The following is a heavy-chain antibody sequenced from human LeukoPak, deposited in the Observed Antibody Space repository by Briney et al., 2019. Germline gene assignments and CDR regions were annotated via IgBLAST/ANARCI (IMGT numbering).Heavy chain of an antibody. Sequence: ASVKVSCKASGYTFTSYGISWVRQAPGQGLEWMGWISAHNGNTNYAQKLQGRVTMTTDTSTSTAYMELRSLRSDDTAVYYCARDYRPAAASTPSDYWGQGTLVTVSS. CDR2: ISAHNGNT. V-gene: IGHV1-18*01. D-gene: IGHD2-2*01. J-gene: IGHJ4*02. CDR3: ARDYRPAAASTPSDY. CDR1: GYTFTSYG.